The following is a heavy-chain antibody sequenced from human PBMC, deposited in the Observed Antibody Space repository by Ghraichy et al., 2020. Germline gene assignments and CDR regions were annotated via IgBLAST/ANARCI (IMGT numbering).Heavy chain of an antibody. Sequence: GESLNISCAASGFSVSSNYMSWVRQAPGKGLQWVSVIYSGGSIYYADSVKGRFTISRENSKNTLYLQMNSLRVEDTAVYYCARGGSSGWFFGAFDIWGQGTMVNVSS. J-gene: IGHJ3*02. CDR2: IYSGGSI. CDR3: ARGGSSGWFFGAFDI. CDR1: GFSVSSNY. V-gene: IGHV3-66*02. D-gene: IGHD6-19*01.